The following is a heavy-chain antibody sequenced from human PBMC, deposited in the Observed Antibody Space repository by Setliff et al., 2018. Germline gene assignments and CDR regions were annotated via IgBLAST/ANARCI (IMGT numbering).Heavy chain of an antibody. V-gene: IGHV4-39*07. Sequence: SETLSLTCTVSGGSISSSSYYWGWIRQPPGKRLEWIGSIDYSGSTYYNPSLKSRVTISVDTSKNQFSLKLSSVTAADTAVYYCARALGYCSRTSCYADSFDSWGQGTMVTVSS. D-gene: IGHD2-2*01. CDR3: ARALGYCSRTSCYADSFDS. CDR1: GGSISSSSYY. CDR2: IDYSGST. J-gene: IGHJ3*02.